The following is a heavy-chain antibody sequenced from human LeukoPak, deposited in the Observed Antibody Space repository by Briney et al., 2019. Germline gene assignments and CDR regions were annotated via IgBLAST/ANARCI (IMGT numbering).Heavy chain of an antibody. V-gene: IGHV3-13*01. CDR3: VRQKKSHGNFDY. D-gene: IGHD1-26*01. CDR1: GFTFSDHA. CDR2: VGTAADT. Sequence: GGSLGLSCAASGFTFSDHAMHWVRQATGKGLEWVSAVGTAADTFYPGSVKGRFTISRENAKNSLYLQMNSLRVEDTAVYYCVRQKKSHGNFDYWGQGTLVTVSS. J-gene: IGHJ4*02.